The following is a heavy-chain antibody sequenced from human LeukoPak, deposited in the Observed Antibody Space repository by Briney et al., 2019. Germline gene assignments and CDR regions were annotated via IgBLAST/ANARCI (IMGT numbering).Heavy chain of an antibody. CDR3: ARALSGSYYDYFDY. Sequence: GGSLRLSCAASGFTFSTYSMNWVRQAPGKGLEWVSCISSGSSYTYYVDSVKGRFTISRDNAKNSLYLQMNSPRAEDTAVYYCARALSGSYYDYFDYWGQGTLVTASS. CDR1: GFTFSTYS. J-gene: IGHJ4*02. V-gene: IGHV3-21*01. CDR2: ISSGSSYT. D-gene: IGHD1-26*01.